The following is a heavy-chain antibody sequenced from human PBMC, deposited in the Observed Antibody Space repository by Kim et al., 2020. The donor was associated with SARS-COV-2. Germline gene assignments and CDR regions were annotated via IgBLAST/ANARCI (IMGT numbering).Heavy chain of an antibody. D-gene: IGHD1-26*01. V-gene: IGHV4-39*01. CDR3: ARRAEWELNFDY. Sequence: YSTPSLKSRVTLSADTSKNQFSLKLSSVTAADTAVYYCARRAEWELNFDYWGQGTLVTVSS. J-gene: IGHJ4*02.